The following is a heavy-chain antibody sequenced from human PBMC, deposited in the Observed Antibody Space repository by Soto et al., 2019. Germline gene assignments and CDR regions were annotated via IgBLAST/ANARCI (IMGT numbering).Heavy chain of an antibody. CDR2: MNPNSGNT. D-gene: IGHD3-9*01. CDR1: GCTFTSYD. Sequence: ASVKVSCKASGCTFTSYDINWVRQATGQGLEWMGWMNPNSGNTGYAQKFQGRVTMTRNTSISTAYMELSSLRSEDTAVFYCARDPLDWLAPPDYWGQGTLVTVSS. V-gene: IGHV1-8*01. CDR3: ARDPLDWLAPPDY. J-gene: IGHJ4*02.